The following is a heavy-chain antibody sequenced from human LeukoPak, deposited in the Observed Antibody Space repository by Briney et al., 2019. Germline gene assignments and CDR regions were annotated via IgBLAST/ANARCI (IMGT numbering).Heavy chain of an antibody. CDR2: ISGSGGSI. J-gene: IGHJ3*02. CDR1: GFTFSSYA. Sequence: GGSLRLSCAASGFTFSSYAMSWVRQAPGKGLEWVSAISGSGGSIYYADSVKGRFTISRDSAKNSLYLQMNSLRAEDSAVHYCARGYYGILTGLDAFDIWGQGTMVTVSS. D-gene: IGHD3-9*01. V-gene: IGHV3-23*01. CDR3: ARGYYGILTGLDAFDI.